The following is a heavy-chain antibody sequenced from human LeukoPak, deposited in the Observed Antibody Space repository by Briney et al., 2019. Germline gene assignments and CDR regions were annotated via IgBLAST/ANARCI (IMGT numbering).Heavy chain of an antibody. V-gene: IGHV4-31*03. CDR1: GGSISSGGYY. CDR3: ARGYSYAYSRGDWFDP. J-gene: IGHJ5*02. D-gene: IGHD5-18*01. CDR2: IYYSGST. Sequence: SETLSLTCTVCGGSISSGGYYWSWIRQHPGKGLEWIGYIYYSGSTYYNPSLKSRVTISVDTSKNQFSLKLSSVTAADTAVYYCARGYSYAYSRGDWFDPWGQGTLVTVSS.